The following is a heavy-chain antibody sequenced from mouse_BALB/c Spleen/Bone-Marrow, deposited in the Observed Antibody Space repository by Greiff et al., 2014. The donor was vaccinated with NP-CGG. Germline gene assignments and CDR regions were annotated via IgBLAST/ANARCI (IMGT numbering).Heavy chain of an antibody. CDR3: ASQGDYGSFDY. V-gene: IGHV1-87*01. CDR2: IYPGDGDT. CDR1: GYTFTSYW. J-gene: IGHJ2*01. Sequence: QVQLKESGAELARPGASVKLSSKASGYTFTSYWMQWVKQRPGQGLEWIGAIYPGDGDTRYTQKFKGKATLTADKSSSTAYMQLSSLASEDSAVYYCASQGDYGSFDYWGQGTTLTVSS. D-gene: IGHD1-1*02.